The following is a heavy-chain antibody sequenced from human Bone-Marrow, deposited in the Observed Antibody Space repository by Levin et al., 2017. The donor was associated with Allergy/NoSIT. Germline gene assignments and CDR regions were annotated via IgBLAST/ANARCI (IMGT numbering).Heavy chain of an antibody. D-gene: IGHD5-18*01. J-gene: IGHJ6*02. CDR1: GFTFSSYA. Sequence: PGESLKISCAASGFTFSSYAMHWVRQAPGKGLEWVAVISYDGSSKYYADSVKGRFTVSRDNSKNTLYLQMNSLRAEDTAVYYCAGDMARQLWFPYYHYYGMDVWGQGTTVTVSS. CDR2: ISYDGSSK. CDR3: AGDMARQLWFPYYHYYGMDV. V-gene: IGHV3-30-3*01.